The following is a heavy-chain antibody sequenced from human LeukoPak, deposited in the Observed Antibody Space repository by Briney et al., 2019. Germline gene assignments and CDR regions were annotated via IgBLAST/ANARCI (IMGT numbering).Heavy chain of an antibody. V-gene: IGHV3-30-3*01. J-gene: IGHJ4*02. Sequence: GSLRLSCAASGFTFSSYAMHWVRQAPGKGLEWVAVMSYDGSNKYYADSVKGRFTISRDNSKNTLYLQMNSLRAEDTAVYYCARVDGDGYNYGYWGQGTLVTVSS. CDR1: GFTFSSYA. D-gene: IGHD5-24*01. CDR2: MSYDGSNK. CDR3: ARVDGDGYNYGY.